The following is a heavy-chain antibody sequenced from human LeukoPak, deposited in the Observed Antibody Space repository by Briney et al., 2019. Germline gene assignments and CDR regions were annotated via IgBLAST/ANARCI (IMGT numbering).Heavy chain of an antibody. V-gene: IGHV4-34*01. Sequence: SETLSLTCAVYGGSFSGYYWSWIRQPPGKGLEWIGEINHSGSTNYNPSLKSRVTISVDTSKNQFSLKLSSVTAADTAVYYCARDLLYDFWSGYYVAFDYWGQGTLVTVSS. CDR3: ARDLLYDFWSGYYVAFDY. CDR1: GGSFSGYY. CDR2: INHSGST. J-gene: IGHJ4*02. D-gene: IGHD3-3*01.